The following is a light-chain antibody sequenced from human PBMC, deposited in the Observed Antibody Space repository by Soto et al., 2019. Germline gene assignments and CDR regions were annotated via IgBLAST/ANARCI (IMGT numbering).Light chain of an antibody. CDR1: LPISNY. Sequence: DLQITHSPSSLSASVLHGVTITSRPSLPISNYLAWYQQKPGKIPNLLIYAASTLQAGVPSRFSGSGSGTDFTLTISSLQPEDVAAYYCQKYNSAPLTFGGGTTVDIK. J-gene: IGKJ4*01. CDR2: AAS. CDR3: QKYNSAPLT. V-gene: IGKV1-27*01.